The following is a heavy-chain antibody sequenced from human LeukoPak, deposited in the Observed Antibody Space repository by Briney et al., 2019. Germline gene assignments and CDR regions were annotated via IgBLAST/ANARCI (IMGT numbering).Heavy chain of an antibody. Sequence: GGSLRLSCAASGIAITGNYMSWVRQPPGKGLEWVAFISINTDTFYADSVRGRFTISRGSSKNTLFLQMNSLRDEDSAVYHCAIAQSWDELFDSWGQGTLVTVSS. CDR1: GIAITGNY. V-gene: IGHV3-53*01. J-gene: IGHJ4*02. CDR3: AIAQSWDELFDS. D-gene: IGHD1-1*01. CDR2: ISINTDT.